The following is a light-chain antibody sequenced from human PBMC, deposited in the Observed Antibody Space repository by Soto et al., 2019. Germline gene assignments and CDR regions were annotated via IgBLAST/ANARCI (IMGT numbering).Light chain of an antibody. CDR1: SSDVGGYNY. V-gene: IGLV2-14*01. CDR3: SSYTSSSTPV. J-gene: IGLJ2*01. Sequence: QSVLTQPASVSGSPGQSITISCTGTSSDVGGYNYVSWYQQHPGKAPKLMIYDVSNRPSGVSNRFSGSKSGNTASLTISGLQAEDEADYYCSSYTSSSTPVFAGGPKVTVL. CDR2: DVS.